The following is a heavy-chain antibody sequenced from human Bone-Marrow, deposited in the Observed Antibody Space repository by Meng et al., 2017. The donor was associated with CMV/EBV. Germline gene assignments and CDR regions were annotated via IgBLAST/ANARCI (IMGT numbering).Heavy chain of an antibody. CDR3: AARNYFDY. Sequence: SETLSLTCTVSGGSISSDTHYWGWIRQPPGKGLEWIGSIYYSGSTYYNPSLKSRVTISVDTSKNQFSLKLSSVTAADTAVYYCAARNYFDYWGQGTLVTVSS. J-gene: IGHJ4*02. CDR2: IYYSGST. V-gene: IGHV4-39*01. CDR1: GGSISSDTHY.